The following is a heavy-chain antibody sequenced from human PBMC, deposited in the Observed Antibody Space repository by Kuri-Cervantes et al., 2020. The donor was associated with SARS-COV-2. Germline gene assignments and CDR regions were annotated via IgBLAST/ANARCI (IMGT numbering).Heavy chain of an antibody. CDR3: STTWDH. J-gene: IGHJ4*01. V-gene: IGHV3-48*02. Sequence: GGSLRLSCAVSGLTFSSRSMNWVRQAPGMGLEWVSHIDASGKSRYYIGSVQGRFTISRDNARNSLYLQMNSLTEEDTAVYYCSTTWDHWGQGTLVTVSS. CDR1: GLTFSSRS. D-gene: IGHD1-14*01. CDR2: IDASGKSR.